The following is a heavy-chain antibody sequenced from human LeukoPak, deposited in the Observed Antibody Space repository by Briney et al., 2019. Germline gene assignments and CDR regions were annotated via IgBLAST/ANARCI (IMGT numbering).Heavy chain of an antibody. CDR3: ARDGGDKRRLQSYYFDY. V-gene: IGHV3-20*04. J-gene: IGHJ4*02. CDR2: IKWNGGST. D-gene: IGHD5-24*01. Sequence: GGSLRLSCAASGFTFDDYGMSWVRQGPGKGLEWVSGIKWNGGSTGYADSVKGRFTISRDNAKNSLYLQMNSLRVEDTALYYCARDGGDKRRLQSYYFDYWGQGTLVTVSS. CDR1: GFTFDDYG.